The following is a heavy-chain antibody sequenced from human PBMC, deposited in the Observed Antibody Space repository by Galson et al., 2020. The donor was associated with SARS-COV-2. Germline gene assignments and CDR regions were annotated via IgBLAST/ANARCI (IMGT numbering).Heavy chain of an antibody. CDR2: IWYDGSNK. D-gene: IGHD2-21*02. J-gene: IGHJ6*03. Sequence: GGSLRLSCAASGFTFSSYGMHWVRQAPGKGLEWVAVIWYDGSNKYYADSVKGRFTISRDNSKNTLYLQMNSLRAEDTAVYYCARDLVGTLYYMDVWGKGTTVTISS. CDR3: ARDLVGTLYYMDV. CDR1: GFTFSSYG. V-gene: IGHV3-33*01.